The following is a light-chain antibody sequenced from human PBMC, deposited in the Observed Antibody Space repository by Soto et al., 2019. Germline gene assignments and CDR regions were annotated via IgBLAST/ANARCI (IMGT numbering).Light chain of an antibody. V-gene: IGKV1-6*01. CDR1: QGIRND. CDR2: AAS. J-gene: IGKJ1*01. Sequence: AIQMTQSPASLSASLGERVTITWRASQGIRNDLGWYQQKPGKAPKLLIYAASSLQSGVPPRFSGSGSGTDFNLAISSLQPEDSATYYCLQDINYPWTFGQGTKVDIK. CDR3: LQDINYPWT.